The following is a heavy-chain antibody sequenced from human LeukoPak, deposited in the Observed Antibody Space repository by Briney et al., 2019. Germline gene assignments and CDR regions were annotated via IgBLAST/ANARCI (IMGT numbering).Heavy chain of an antibody. J-gene: IGHJ6*02. V-gene: IGHV3-48*03. CDR1: GFTFSSYE. D-gene: IGHD3-10*01. CDR3: AKDLGLRAYHYYGMDV. CDR2: ISSSGSTI. Sequence: GGSLRLSCAASGFTFSSYEMNWVRQAPGKGLEWVSYISSSGSTIYYADSVKGRFTISRDNAKNSLYLQMNSLRAEDTAVYYCAKDLGLRAYHYYGMDVWSQGTTVTIFS.